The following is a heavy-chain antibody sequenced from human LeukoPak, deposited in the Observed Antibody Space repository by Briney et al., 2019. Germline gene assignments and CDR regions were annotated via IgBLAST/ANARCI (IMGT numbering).Heavy chain of an antibody. V-gene: IGHV4-59*08. CDR2: IYYSGST. CDR1: GGSISSYY. D-gene: IGHD6-19*01. CDR3: ARLYSSGWTSFDY. J-gene: IGHJ4*02. Sequence: PSETLSLTCTVSGGSISSYYWSWIRQPPGKGLEWIGYIYYSGSTNYNPSLKSRVTISVDTSKNQFSLKLSSVTAADTAVYYCARLYSSGWTSFDYWGQGTLVTVSS.